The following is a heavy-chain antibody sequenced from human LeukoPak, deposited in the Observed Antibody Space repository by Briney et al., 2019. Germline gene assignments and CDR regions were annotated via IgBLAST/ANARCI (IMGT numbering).Heavy chain of an antibody. D-gene: IGHD2-2*01. J-gene: IGHJ4*02. CDR2: IYPGDSDT. V-gene: IGHV5-51*01. CDR3: ARHPPYCSSTSCYPDY. Sequence: GESLKISCKGSGYSFTSYWIGWVRQMPGKGLEWMGIIYPGDSDTRYSPSFQGQVTISADKSISTAYLQWSSLKASDTAMYYCARHPPYCSSTSCYPDYWGQGTLVTVSP. CDR1: GYSFTSYW.